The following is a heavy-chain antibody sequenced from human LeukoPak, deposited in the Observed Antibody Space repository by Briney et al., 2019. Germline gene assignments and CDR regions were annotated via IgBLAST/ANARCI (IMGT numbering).Heavy chain of an antibody. V-gene: IGHV3-66*01. CDR1: EFSVGSNY. Sequence: QSGGSLRLSCAASEFSVGSNYMTWVRQAPGRGLYWVSLIYSGGSTYYADSVKGRFTISRDNSKNTLYLQMNSLRAEDTAVYYCAGGPKQQLLWGRASNGFDPWGQGTLVTVSS. CDR3: AGGPKQQLLWGRASNGFDP. CDR2: IYSGGST. D-gene: IGHD2-2*01. J-gene: IGHJ5*02.